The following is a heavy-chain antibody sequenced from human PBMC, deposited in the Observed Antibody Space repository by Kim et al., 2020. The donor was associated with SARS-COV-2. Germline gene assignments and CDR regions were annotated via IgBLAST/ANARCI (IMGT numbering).Heavy chain of an antibody. CDR3: ARGEFGDSFDI. CDR2: NT. J-gene: IGHJ3*02. Sequence: NTNYAQKFQDRITMTTDSATRTVYLELRSLRSHDSALYYCARGEFGDSFDIWGQGAMVTVSS. V-gene: IGHV1-18*01. D-gene: IGHD3-10*01.